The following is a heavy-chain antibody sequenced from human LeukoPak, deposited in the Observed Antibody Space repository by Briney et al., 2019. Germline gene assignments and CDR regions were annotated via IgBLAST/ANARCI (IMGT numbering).Heavy chain of an antibody. CDR3: ARQSVGVTFDY. CDR1: GGSISSGDYY. V-gene: IGHV4-39*01. J-gene: IGHJ4*02. D-gene: IGHD1-26*01. Sequence: PSETLSLTCTVSGGSISSGDYYRSWIRQPPGKGLEWIGNVYYSGNPQNNPPGGNPQYNPSLKSRLTISADMSKNQFSVNLSSVTAADTAVYYCARQSVGVTFDYWGQGRLVTVSS. CDR2: VYYSGNPQNNPPGGNP.